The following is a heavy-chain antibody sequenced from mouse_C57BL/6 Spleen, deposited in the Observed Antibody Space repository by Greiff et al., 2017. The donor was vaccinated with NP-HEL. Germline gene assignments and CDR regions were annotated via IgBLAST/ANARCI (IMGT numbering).Heavy chain of an antibody. V-gene: IGHV1-22*01. CDR3: ARDYYRYFDV. CDR2: INPNNGGT. Sequence: EVQLQQSGPELVKPGASVTMSCKASGYTFTDYNMHWVKQSHGKSLEWIGYINPNNGGTNYNQKFKGKATLTVNKSSSTAYMELRSLTAEDSAVYYCARDYYRYFDVWGTGTTVTVSS. J-gene: IGHJ1*03. CDR1: GYTFTDYN. D-gene: IGHD1-1*02.